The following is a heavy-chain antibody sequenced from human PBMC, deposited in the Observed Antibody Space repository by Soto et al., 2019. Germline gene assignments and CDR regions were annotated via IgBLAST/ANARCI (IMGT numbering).Heavy chain of an antibody. V-gene: IGHV4-30-4*01. CDR1: GDSISSGDDY. J-gene: IGHJ6*02. D-gene: IGHD4-4*01. CDR2: ISYSGGT. CDR3: ARKDYSDYHGMDV. Sequence: QVQLQESGPGLVKPSQTLSLTCTVSGDSISSGDDYWSWIRQPPGKGLEWIGYISYSGGTYYNPSLKSPVTISLDTSMIQFSLKLSSVTAADTAVYYCARKDYSDYHGMDVWGQGTTVTVSS.